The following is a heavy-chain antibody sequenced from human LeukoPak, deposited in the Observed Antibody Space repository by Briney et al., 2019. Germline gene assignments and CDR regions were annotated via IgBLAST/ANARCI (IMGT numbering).Heavy chain of an antibody. D-gene: IGHD2-2*02. Sequence: ASVKVSCEVSGYTLTELSMHWVRQAPGKGLEWMGGFDPEDGETIYAQKFQGRVTMTEDTSTDTAYMELSSLRSEDTAVYHCATGYCSSTSCYTQTSVGFSYYYYGMDVWGQGTTVTVSS. CDR1: GYTLTELS. CDR2: FDPEDGET. J-gene: IGHJ6*02. CDR3: ATGYCSSTSCYTQTSVGFSYYYYGMDV. V-gene: IGHV1-24*01.